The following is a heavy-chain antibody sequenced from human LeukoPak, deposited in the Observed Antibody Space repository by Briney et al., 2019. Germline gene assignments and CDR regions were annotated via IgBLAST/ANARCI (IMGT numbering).Heavy chain of an antibody. D-gene: IGHD5-18*01. V-gene: IGHV1-18*01. J-gene: IGHJ4*02. Sequence: ASVKVSCKASGYSFTSFGISWVRQVPGQGLEWMGWIIAYNGNTRSAQKFQGRVTMTTDTSTSKAYMEVRTLSFDDTAVFYCVGVLGVDTSMIFFDFWGQGTLVTVSS. CDR3: VGVLGVDTSMIFFDF. CDR2: IIAYNGNT. CDR1: GYSFTSFG.